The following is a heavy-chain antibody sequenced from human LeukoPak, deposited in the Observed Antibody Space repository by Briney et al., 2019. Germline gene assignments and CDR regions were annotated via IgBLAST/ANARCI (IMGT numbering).Heavy chain of an antibody. J-gene: IGHJ6*02. CDR2: ISYDGSNK. CDR3: AREQVHYYYYGMDV. Sequence: PGGSLRLSCAASGFTFSSYAMHWVRQAPGKGLEWVAVISYDGSNKYYADSVKGRFTISRDNSKNTLYLQMNSLRAEDTAVYYCAREQVHYYYYGMDVWGQGTTVTVSS. D-gene: IGHD3-10*01. V-gene: IGHV3-30-3*01. CDR1: GFTFSSYA.